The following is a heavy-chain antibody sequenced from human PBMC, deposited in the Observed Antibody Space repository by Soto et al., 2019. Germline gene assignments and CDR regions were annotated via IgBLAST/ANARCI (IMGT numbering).Heavy chain of an antibody. CDR2: FYPGDSDT. V-gene: IGHV5-51*01. J-gene: IGHJ3*02. CDR1: GYSFTSYW. D-gene: IGHD6-19*01. Sequence: PGVSLKISCKVAGYSFTSYWICWVRQMPGKGLEWMGIFYPGDSDTRYSPSFQGQVTISADKSISTAYLQWSSLKASDTAMYYCARHLAVAPTGYAFDIWVQGTMVTVSS. CDR3: ARHLAVAPTGYAFDI.